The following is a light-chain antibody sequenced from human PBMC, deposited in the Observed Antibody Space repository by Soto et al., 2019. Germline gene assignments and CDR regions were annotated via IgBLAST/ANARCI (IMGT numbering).Light chain of an antibody. CDR2: AAS. V-gene: IGKV1-39*01. CDR1: QSISNY. Sequence: DIQMTQSPSSLSASVGDRVTITCRASQSISNYLNWYQQKPGKAPELLIYAASSLQSGVPSRFSGSGSGTDFTLTISSLQPEDFATYYCQQSSSTPPWTFGQGTKVEIK. CDR3: QQSSSTPPWT. J-gene: IGKJ1*01.